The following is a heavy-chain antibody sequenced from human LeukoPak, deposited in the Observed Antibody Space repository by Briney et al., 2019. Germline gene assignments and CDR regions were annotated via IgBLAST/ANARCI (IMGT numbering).Heavy chain of an antibody. D-gene: IGHD3-16*01. CDR1: GGSISSHY. Sequence: SETLSLTCTVSGGSISSHYWTWVRQPAGKGLEWIGRVDTSGSTHYNPSLKGRVTMSLDTSKYQFSLRLTSVTVADTAVYYCARGLGGAYYYMDVWGKGTTVTVSS. CDR2: VDTSGST. J-gene: IGHJ6*03. CDR3: ARGLGGAYYYMDV. V-gene: IGHV4-4*07.